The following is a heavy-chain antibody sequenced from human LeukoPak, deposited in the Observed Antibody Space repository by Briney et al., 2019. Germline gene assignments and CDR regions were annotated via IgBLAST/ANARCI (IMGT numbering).Heavy chain of an antibody. D-gene: IGHD6-13*01. CDR2: IYYSGST. Sequence: SETLSLTCTVSGGSISSSSYYWGWIRQPPGKGLEWIGSIYYSGSTYYNPSLKSRVTISVDTSKNQLSLKLSSVTAADTAVYYCARQSIAAAGTFQWGQGTLVTVSS. CDR1: GGSISSSSYY. V-gene: IGHV4-39*01. CDR3: ARQSIAAAGTFQ. J-gene: IGHJ4*02.